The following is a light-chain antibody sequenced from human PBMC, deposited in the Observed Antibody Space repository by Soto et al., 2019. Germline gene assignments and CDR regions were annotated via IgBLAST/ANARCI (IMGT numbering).Light chain of an antibody. J-gene: IGKJ2*01. V-gene: IGKV1-39*01. Sequence: DIQMTQSPSSLSASVVDRVTITCRASQTISTYLNWYQQKPGKAPKLLIYAASSLQSGVPSRFSGSGSGTDFTLTISSLQPEDFATYYCQQSLSIPYTFGQGTKLEIK. CDR1: QTISTY. CDR3: QQSLSIPYT. CDR2: AAS.